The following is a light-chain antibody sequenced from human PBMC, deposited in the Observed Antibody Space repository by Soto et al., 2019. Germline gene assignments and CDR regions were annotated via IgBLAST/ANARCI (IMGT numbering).Light chain of an antibody. CDR1: SSDIGNYNY. V-gene: IGLV2-11*01. Sequence: QSALTQPRSVSGSPGQSVTISCTGTSSDIGNYNYVSWYQQYPGKAPKLIIYDDSKRPSGIPDRFFGSKFGNTASLTISGLQAEDEADYYCCSYAGSFIFVFGTGTKVTVL. CDR2: DDS. CDR3: CSYAGSFIFV. J-gene: IGLJ1*01.